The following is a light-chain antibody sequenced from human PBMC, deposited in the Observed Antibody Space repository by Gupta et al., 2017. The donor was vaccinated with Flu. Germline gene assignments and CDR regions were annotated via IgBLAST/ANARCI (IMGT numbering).Light chain of an antibody. V-gene: IGKV3-15*01. J-gene: IGKJ1*01. Sequence: SVSPGERATLSCRASQSVSTNLAWYQQKPGQAPRLLIYGASTRATDTPARFSGSLSGREFTLTISSLHSEDFAVYYCLQYHSWPPREPVTFGKGTKVEIK. CDR1: QSVSTN. CDR2: GAS. CDR3: LQYHSWPPREPVT.